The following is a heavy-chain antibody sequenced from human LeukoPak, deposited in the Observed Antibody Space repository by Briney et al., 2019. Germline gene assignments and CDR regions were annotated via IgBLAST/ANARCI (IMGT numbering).Heavy chain of an antibody. D-gene: IGHD6-19*01. CDR1: GFTFSSYG. V-gene: IGHV3-33*06. CDR2: IWFDGSNK. J-gene: IGHJ6*02. Sequence: GRSLRLSCTASGFTFSSYGMHWVRQAPGKGLEWAAVIWFDGSNKYYADSVKGRLTISRDNSKSTLYLQMNSLRAEDTAVYYCAKAVAATGHYYFGMDVWGQGTTVTVSS. CDR3: AKAVAATGHYYFGMDV.